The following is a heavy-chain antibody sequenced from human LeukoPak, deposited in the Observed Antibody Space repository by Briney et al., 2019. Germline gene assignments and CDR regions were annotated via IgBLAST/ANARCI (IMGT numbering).Heavy chain of an antibody. V-gene: IGHV3-11*05. J-gene: IGHJ4*02. D-gene: IGHD5/OR15-5a*01. CDR3: ASDQVSGVFDY. CDR1: GFVFSDFY. Sequence: GGSLRLSCAGSGFVFSDFYINWIRHSPGKGLEWLAYISPDGSYTTYGDSVKGRFVISRDNAKHSVSLQMNSLRVEDTAVYFCASDQVSGVFDYWGQGARVTVS. CDR2: ISPDGSYT.